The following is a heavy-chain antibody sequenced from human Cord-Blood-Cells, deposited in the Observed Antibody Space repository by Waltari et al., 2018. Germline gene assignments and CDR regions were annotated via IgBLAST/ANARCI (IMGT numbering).Heavy chain of an antibody. V-gene: IGHV3-30-3*01. D-gene: IGHD1-26*01. J-gene: IGHJ3*02. CDR1: GFTFRSYA. CDR3: ARAGSSLDAFDI. Sequence: QVQLVESGGGVVQPGRSLRLSCAAHGFTFRSYAMHWLRQAPGKGLEWVAVISYDGSNKYYADSVKGRFTISRDNSKNTLYLQMNSLRAEDTAVYYCARAGSSLDAFDIWGQGTMVTVSS. CDR2: ISYDGSNK.